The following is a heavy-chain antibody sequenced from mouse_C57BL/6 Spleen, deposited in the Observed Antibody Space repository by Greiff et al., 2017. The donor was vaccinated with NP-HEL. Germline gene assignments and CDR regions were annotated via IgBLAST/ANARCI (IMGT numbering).Heavy chain of an antibody. D-gene: IGHD4-1*01. CDR1: GFTFSSYG. Sequence: EVQLVESGGDLVKPGGSLKLSCAASGFTFSSYGMSWVRQTPDKRLEWVATISSGGSYTYYPDSVKGRFTISRDNAKNTLYLQMSSLKSEDTAMYYCARLGREYFDYWGQGTTLTVSS. CDR3: ARLGREYFDY. CDR2: ISSGGSYT. V-gene: IGHV5-6*01. J-gene: IGHJ2*01.